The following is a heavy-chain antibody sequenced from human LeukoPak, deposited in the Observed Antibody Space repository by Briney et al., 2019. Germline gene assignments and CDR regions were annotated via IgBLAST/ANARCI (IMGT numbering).Heavy chain of an antibody. D-gene: IGHD3-22*01. J-gene: IGHJ1*01. CDR2: VYYSGTT. Sequence: KPSETLSLTCTVSGGSITSYFWSWIRQPPGKGLEWIGYVYYSGTTNYNPSLKSRVTISVDASKNQFSKNQFSLKLTSVTAADTAVYYCARGLRDLIAPEGYFQHWGQGTLVTVSS. V-gene: IGHV4-59*01. CDR1: GGSITSYF. CDR3: ARGLRDLIAPEGYFQH.